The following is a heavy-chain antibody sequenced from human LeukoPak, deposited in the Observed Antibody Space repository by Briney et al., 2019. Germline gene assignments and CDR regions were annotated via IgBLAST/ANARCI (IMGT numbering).Heavy chain of an antibody. Sequence: GWSLRLSCAASGFTFSSYGMHWVRQAPGKGLEWVAVISFDGSNEYYADSVKGRFTISRDNSKNTLYLQMNSLIYEDTAVYYCARLTGASDYWGQGALVTVSS. CDR2: ISFDGSNE. CDR1: GFTFSSYG. CDR3: ARLTGASDY. J-gene: IGHJ4*02. V-gene: IGHV3-30*03. D-gene: IGHD7-27*01.